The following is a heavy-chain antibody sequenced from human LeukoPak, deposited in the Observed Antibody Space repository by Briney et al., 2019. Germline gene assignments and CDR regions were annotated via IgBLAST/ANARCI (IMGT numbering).Heavy chain of an antibody. CDR2: IKQDGSEK. V-gene: IGHV3-7*03. J-gene: IGHJ5*02. CDR1: GFTFSSYW. D-gene: IGHD3-10*01. Sequence: GSLRLSCAASGFTFSSYWMSWVRQAPGKGLEWVANIKQDGSEKYYVDSVKGRFTISRDNAKNSLYLQMNSLKTEDTAVYYCTTGHIFGSGSYYNTNWFDPWGQGTLVTVSS. CDR3: TTGHIFGSGSYYNTNWFDP.